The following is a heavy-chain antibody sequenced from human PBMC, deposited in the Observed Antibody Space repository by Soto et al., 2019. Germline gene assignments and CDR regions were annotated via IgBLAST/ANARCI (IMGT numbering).Heavy chain of an antibody. CDR2: IYYSGST. CDR1: GGSISSSIRY. D-gene: IGHD3-22*01. Sequence: PSETMSVTCTVSGGSISSSIRYWGWNRKPPGKGLEWIGSIYYSGSTYYNPSLKSRVTISVDTSKNQFSLKLSSVTAADTAVYYCARQITMIVVVTPYYFDYWGQGTLVTVSS. V-gene: IGHV4-39*01. CDR3: ARQITMIVVVTPYYFDY. J-gene: IGHJ4*02.